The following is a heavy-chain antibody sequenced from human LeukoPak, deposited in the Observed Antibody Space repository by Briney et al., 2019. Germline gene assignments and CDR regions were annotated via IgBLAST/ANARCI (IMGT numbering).Heavy chain of an antibody. V-gene: IGHV4-34*01. D-gene: IGHD3-3*01. Sequence: SETLSLTCAVYGGSFSGYYWSWIRQPPGKGLEWIGEINHSGSTNYNPSLKSRVTISVDTSKNQFFLKLSSVTAADTAVYYCARGSYDFWSGYYYHFDYWGQGTLVTVSS. J-gene: IGHJ4*02. CDR1: GGSFSGYY. CDR2: INHSGST. CDR3: ARGSYDFWSGYYYHFDY.